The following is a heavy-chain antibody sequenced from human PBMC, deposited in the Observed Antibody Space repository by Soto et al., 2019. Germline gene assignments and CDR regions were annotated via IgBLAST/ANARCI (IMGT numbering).Heavy chain of an antibody. CDR3: AHRTPTVTWWFDA. Sequence: SCRTLVNPTXTLTLTCTFSGFSLTTLGVCVGCILQPPGKPLECLALIYWDDDTRYSPSLKSRLAITKDTSKNQVVLTMSNIDPADTGTYFCAHRTPTVTWWFDAWGQGTLVTVSS. CDR1: GFSLTTLGVC. D-gene: IGHD4-17*01. CDR2: IYWDDDT. V-gene: IGHV2-5*02. J-gene: IGHJ5*02.